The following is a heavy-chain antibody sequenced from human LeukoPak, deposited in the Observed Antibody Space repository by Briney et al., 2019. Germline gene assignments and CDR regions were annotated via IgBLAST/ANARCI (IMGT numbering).Heavy chain of an antibody. CDR2: IKQDGSEK. J-gene: IGHJ4*02. CDR1: GFTFSTYW. CDR3: ASQVCSGGSCYHPFVDY. D-gene: IGHD2-15*01. V-gene: IGHV3-7*01. Sequence: PGGSLRLSCAASGFTFSTYWMSWVRQAPGKGLEWVANIKQDGSEKYYVDSVKGRFTISRDSAKNSVYLQMNSLRAEDTAVYYCASQVCSGGSCYHPFVDYWGQGALVTVSS.